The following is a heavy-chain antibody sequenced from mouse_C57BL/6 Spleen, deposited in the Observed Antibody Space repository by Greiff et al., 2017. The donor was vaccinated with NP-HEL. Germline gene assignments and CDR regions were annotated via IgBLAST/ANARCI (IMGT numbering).Heavy chain of an antibody. CDR3: TRIYDGYWNFDY. Sequence: DVQLQESGGGLVQPGGSMKLSCAASGFTFSDAWMDWVRQSPEKGLEWVAEIRNKANNHATYYAESVKGRFTISSDDSKSSVYLQMNSLRAEDTGIYYCTRIYDGYWNFDYWGQGTTLTVSS. V-gene: IGHV6-6*01. D-gene: IGHD2-3*01. J-gene: IGHJ2*01. CDR2: IRNKANNHAT. CDR1: GFTFSDAW.